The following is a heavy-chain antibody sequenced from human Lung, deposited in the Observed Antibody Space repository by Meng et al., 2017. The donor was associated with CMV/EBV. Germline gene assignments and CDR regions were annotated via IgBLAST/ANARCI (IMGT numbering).Heavy chain of an antibody. CDR3: VRNGPPYDTVTCYATGFDY. Sequence: VFXKGSGYSSITYCIGWLRRMPGKGLEWMGIIHPGDSDTKYSSAFQGQVTISSDKSINNAYLQWSSLKASDTAIYYCVRNGPPYDTVTCYATGFDYWXQGTXVTVSS. D-gene: IGHD3-9*01. V-gene: IGHV5-51*01. J-gene: IGHJ4*02. CDR1: GYSSITYC. CDR2: IHPGDSDT.